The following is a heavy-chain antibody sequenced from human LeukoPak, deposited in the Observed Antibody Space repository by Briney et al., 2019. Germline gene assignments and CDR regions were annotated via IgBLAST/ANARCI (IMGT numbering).Heavy chain of an antibody. Sequence: GAPVKVSCKASGYTFTSHHINWVRQAAGQGLEWMGWMNPNSGNTAYAQKFQGRVTMTWDTSINTAYMELGSLRSEDTAVYYCARGTPGDSGGSSNWFDPWGQGTLVTVSS. CDR1: GYTFTSHH. V-gene: IGHV1-8*02. CDR3: ARGTPGDSGGSSNWFDP. D-gene: IGHD2-15*01. J-gene: IGHJ5*02. CDR2: MNPNSGNT.